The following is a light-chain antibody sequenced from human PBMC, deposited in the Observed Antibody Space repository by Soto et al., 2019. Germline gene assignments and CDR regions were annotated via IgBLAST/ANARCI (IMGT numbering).Light chain of an antibody. CDR1: QSVSSSY. V-gene: IGKV3-20*01. J-gene: IGKJ1*01. Sequence: EIVLTQSPGTLSLSPGERGTLSCRASQSVSSSYLAWYQQKPGQAPRLLIYGASSRATGIPDRFSGSGSGTDFTLTISRLEPEDFAVYYCQQYAGSPRTLGQGTKVEIK. CDR2: GAS. CDR3: QQYAGSPRT.